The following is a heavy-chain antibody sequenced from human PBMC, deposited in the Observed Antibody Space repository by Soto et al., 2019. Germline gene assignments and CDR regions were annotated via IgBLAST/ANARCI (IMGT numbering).Heavy chain of an antibody. CDR1: GGSISSYY. V-gene: IGHV4-59*08. CDR2: IYYSGST. J-gene: IGHJ6*03. CDR3: ARSSYYMDV. Sequence: QVQLQESGPGLVKPSETLSLTCTVSGGSISSYYWSWIRQPPGKGLEWIGYIYYSGSTNYTPSLKSRVTISVDTSKNQFSLKLSSVTAADTAVYYCARSSYYMDVWGKGTTVTVSS.